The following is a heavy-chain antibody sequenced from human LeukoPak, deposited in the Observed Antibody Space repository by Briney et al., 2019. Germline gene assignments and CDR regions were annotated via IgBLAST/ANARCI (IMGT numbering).Heavy chain of an antibody. Sequence: PGGSLRLSCAASGFIVSSNYMCWVRQAPGKGLEWVSVISSGGNTYYADSVKGRFAISRDNSKNTLYLQMNSLRAEDTAVYHCARLDSGGWYSDYWGQGTLVTVSS. V-gene: IGHV3-53*01. CDR1: GFIVSSNY. D-gene: IGHD6-19*01. J-gene: IGHJ4*02. CDR2: ISSGGNT. CDR3: ARLDSGGWYSDY.